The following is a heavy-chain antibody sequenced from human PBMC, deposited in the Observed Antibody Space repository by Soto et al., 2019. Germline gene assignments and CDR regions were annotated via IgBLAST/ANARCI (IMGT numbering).Heavy chain of an antibody. CDR2: ISYDGINK. V-gene: IGHV3-30-3*01. J-gene: IGHJ4*02. D-gene: IGHD5-18*01. CDR3: TRDQRGSNYGPFDC. CDR1: GFTFSSYT. Sequence: GGSLRLSCAASGFTFSSYTMHWVRQAPGEGLEWVALISYDGINKYYADSVKGRFTLSRDNSKNTLYLQMNSLRAEDTAVYYCTRDQRGSNYGPFDCGGQGTLVTVSS.